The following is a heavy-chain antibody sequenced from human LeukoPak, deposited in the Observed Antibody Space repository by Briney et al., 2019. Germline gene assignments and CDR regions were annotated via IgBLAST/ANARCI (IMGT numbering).Heavy chain of an antibody. CDR3: ARNNGMDV. J-gene: IGHJ6*02. Sequence: GGSLRLSCAASGFTLSNHWMTWVRQVPGRGPEWVANVNRDGSETSYLDSVKGRFTISNDNAKNSLYLQMNSLRAEDTALYHCARNNGMDVWGQGTTVIVSS. CDR2: VNRDGSET. CDR1: GFTLSNHW. V-gene: IGHV3-7*03.